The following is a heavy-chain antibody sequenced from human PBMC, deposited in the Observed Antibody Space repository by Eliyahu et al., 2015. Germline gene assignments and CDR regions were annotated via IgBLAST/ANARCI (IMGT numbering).Heavy chain of an antibody. CDR3: ARPQHYYGMDV. CDR1: GXXXXSSSYY. Sequence: QLQLQESGPGLVKPSEPLSLTCTXXGXXXXSSSYYXGWIRQPPGKGLEWIGSXFYSGSTYYNPSLKSRVTISVDTSKNQFSLKLSSVTAADTAVYYCARPQHYYGMDVWGQGTTVTVSS. CDR2: XFYSGST. V-gene: IGHV4-39*01. J-gene: IGHJ6*02.